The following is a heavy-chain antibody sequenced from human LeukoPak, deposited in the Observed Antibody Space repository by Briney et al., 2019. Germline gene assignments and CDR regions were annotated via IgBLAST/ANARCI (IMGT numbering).Heavy chain of an antibody. V-gene: IGHV4-59*01. CDR2: IYYSGST. D-gene: IGHD3-10*01. J-gene: IGHJ3*02. Sequence: SETLSLTCTVSGGSISSYYWSWIRQPPGKGLEWIGYIYYSGSTNYNPSLKSRVTISVDTSKNQFSLKLSSVTAADTAVYYCARVWSVKDAFDIWGQGTMVTVSS. CDR3: ARVWSVKDAFDI. CDR1: GGSISSYY.